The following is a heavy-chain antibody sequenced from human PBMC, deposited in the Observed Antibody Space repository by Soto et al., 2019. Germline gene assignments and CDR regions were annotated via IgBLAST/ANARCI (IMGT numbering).Heavy chain of an antibody. J-gene: IGHJ4*02. CDR3: ARPPEPNWNYTVGDY. Sequence: QVQLVESGGGVVQPGRSLRLSCAASGFTFSSYGMHWVRQAPGKGLEWVAVISYDGSNKYYADSVKGRFTISRDNSKNTLYLQMNSLRAVDTAVYYCARPPEPNWNYTVGDYWGQGTLVTVSS. D-gene: IGHD1-7*01. CDR1: GFTFSSYG. CDR2: ISYDGSNK. V-gene: IGHV3-30*03.